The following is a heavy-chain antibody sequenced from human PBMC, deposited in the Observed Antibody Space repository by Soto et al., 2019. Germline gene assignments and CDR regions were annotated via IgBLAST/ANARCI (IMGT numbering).Heavy chain of an antibody. D-gene: IGHD2-21*01. CDR2: IDDGWST. Sequence: SESLSLTGSASGGTGRSSIYYWVWLLQRPGKALEWIGSIDDGWSTYYIPSLKSRVTFSVDTSKNQFSLKLNSVTAADPAVFYCGRHRGFVRQTIDYWGQGTLVNVSS. CDR1: GGTGRSSIYY. V-gene: IGHV4-39*01. CDR3: GRHRGFVRQTIDY. J-gene: IGHJ4*02.